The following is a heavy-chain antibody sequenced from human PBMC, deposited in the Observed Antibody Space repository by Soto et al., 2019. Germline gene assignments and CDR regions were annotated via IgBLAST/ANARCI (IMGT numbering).Heavy chain of an antibody. V-gene: IGHV1-69*04. CDR1: GGTFSSYT. CDR2: IIPILGIA. Sequence: GASVKVSCKASGGTFSSYTISWVRQDPGQGLEWMGRIIPILGIANYAQKFQGRVTITADKSTSTAYMELSSLRSEDTAVYYCARDRLGYCSSTSCYVGAFDIWGQGTMVTVSS. CDR3: ARDRLGYCSSTSCYVGAFDI. D-gene: IGHD2-2*01. J-gene: IGHJ3*02.